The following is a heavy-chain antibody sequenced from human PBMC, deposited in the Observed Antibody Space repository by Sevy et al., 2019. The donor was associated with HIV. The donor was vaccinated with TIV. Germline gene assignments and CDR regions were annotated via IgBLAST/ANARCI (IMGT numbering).Heavy chain of an antibody. CDR2: IYSGGTT. J-gene: IGHJ6*02. Sequence: GGSLRLSCAASGFIVSSNYISWVRQAPGKGLEWVSVIYSGGTTYYGDSVKGRFTNSRDNSKNKLYLQMNSLRAEDTAVYYCARMSYYGRYGMDVWGQGTTVTVSS. D-gene: IGHD3-10*01. V-gene: IGHV3-53*01. CDR3: ARMSYYGRYGMDV. CDR1: GFIVSSNY.